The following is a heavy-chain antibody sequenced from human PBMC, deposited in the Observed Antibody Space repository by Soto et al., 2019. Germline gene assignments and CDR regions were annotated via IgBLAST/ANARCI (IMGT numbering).Heavy chain of an antibody. CDR3: ARGDATKIVVTTYYAMDV. CDR1: GGSLSNYG. D-gene: IGHD3-22*01. J-gene: IGHJ6*02. CDR2: IIPVFGTP. Sequence: QVQLVQSGAEVKKPGSSVKVSCKASGGSLSNYGISWVRQAPGQGLEWMGAIIPVFGTPNYAQKFQDRVTITADESTTTVYMEVRSLTSDDTAVYYCARGDATKIVVTTYYAMDVWGQGNTVTVSS. V-gene: IGHV1-69*12.